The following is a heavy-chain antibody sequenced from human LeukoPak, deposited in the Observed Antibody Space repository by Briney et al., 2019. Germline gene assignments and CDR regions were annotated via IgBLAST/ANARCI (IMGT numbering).Heavy chain of an antibody. V-gene: IGHV3-48*04. CDR1: GFTFSDYA. CDR2: SADRSTTK. D-gene: IGHD3-16*02. J-gene: IGHJ4*02. CDR3: ARRSLEGFDY. Sequence: GGSLRLSCAASGFTFSDYAMNWVRQAPGKGLEWVSYSADRSTTKYYADSVKGRFIISRDNAKKSLYLKMNSLRVEDTAVYYCARRSLEGFDYWGQGTLVTVSS.